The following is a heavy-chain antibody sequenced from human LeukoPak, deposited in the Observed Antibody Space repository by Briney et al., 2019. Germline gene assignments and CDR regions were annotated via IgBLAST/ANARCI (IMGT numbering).Heavy chain of an antibody. CDR1: GFTFSSYS. D-gene: IGHD4/OR15-4a*01. Sequence: PGGSLRLSCAASGFTFSSYSMNWVRQAPGKGLEWVSSISSSSSYIYYADSVKGRFTISGDNAKNSLYLQMNSLRAEDTAVYYCARVLERLWPGLDYWGQGTLVTVSS. CDR2: ISSSSSYI. V-gene: IGHV3-21*01. J-gene: IGHJ4*02. CDR3: ARVLERLWPGLDY.